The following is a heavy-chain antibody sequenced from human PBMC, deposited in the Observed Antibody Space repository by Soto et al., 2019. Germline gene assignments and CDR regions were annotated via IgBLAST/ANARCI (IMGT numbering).Heavy chain of an antibody. D-gene: IGHD3-10*01. J-gene: IGHJ5*02. CDR2: ISSSSSYI. CDR3: ARTMVRGARTRPGWFDP. V-gene: IGHV3-21*01. CDR1: GFTFSSYS. Sequence: PGGSLRLSCAASGFTFSSYSMNWVRQAPGKGLEWVSSISSSSSYIYYADSVKGRFTISRDNAKNSLYLQMNSLRAEDTAVYYFARTMVRGARTRPGWFDPWGQGTLVTVSS.